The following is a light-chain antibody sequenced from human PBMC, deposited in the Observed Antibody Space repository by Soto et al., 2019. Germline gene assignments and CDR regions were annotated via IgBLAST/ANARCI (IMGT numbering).Light chain of an antibody. V-gene: IGLV1-40*01. CDR3: AAWDDSLNGRV. CDR1: SSNIGAGYE. Sequence: QSVLTQPPSVSGAPGQRVTISCTGSSSNIGAGYEVHWYQQLPGTAPKLLIYGNNNRPSGVPDRISGSKSGTSVSLAITGLQSEDEADYYCAAWDDSLNGRVFGTGTKLTVL. J-gene: IGLJ1*01. CDR2: GNN.